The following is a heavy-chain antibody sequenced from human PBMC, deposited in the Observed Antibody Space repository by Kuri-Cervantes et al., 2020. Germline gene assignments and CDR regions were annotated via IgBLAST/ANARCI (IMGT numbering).Heavy chain of an antibody. CDR1: GYSISSGYY. Sequence: SQTLSLTCAVSGYSISSGYYWGWIRQPPGKGLEWIGSIYHSGSTYYNPSLKSRVTMSVDTSKNQFSLKLSSVTAVDTAVYYCARRGLGRRGAFDIWGQGTMVTVSS. J-gene: IGHJ3*02. D-gene: IGHD3-10*01. CDR2: IYHSGST. CDR3: ARRGLGRRGAFDI. V-gene: IGHV4-38-2*01.